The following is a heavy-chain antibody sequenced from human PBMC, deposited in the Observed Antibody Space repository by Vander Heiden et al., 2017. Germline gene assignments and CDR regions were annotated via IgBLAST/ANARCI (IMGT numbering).Heavy chain of an antibody. V-gene: IGHV3-23*01. CDR2: MSGSGGST. CDR3: AKDPYCSSTSCYHDY. D-gene: IGHD2-2*01. Sequence: EVQLLESGGGLVQPGGSLSLSCAASGFTFSSYARSWVGQAQGKGLEWVSAMSGSGGSTYYADSVKGRFTISRDNSKNTLYLQMNSLRAEDTAVYYCAKDPYCSSTSCYHDYWGQGTLVTVSS. CDR1: GFTFSSYA. J-gene: IGHJ4*02.